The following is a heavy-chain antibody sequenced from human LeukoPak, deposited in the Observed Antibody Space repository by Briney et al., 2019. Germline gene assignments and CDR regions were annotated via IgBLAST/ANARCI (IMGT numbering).Heavy chain of an antibody. D-gene: IGHD6-19*01. CDR3: ARGGWYPESFQH. Sequence: SETLSLTCTVSGGSISSYYWNWIRQPPGKGLEWIGYIYYSGSTNYNPSLKSRVTISVDTSKNQFSLKLGPVTAADTAVYYCARGGWYPESFQHWGQGALVTVSS. J-gene: IGHJ1*01. CDR1: GGSISSYY. V-gene: IGHV4-59*01. CDR2: IYYSGST.